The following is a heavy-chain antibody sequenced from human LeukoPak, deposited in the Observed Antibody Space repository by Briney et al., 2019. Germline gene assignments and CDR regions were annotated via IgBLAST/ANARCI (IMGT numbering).Heavy chain of an antibody. D-gene: IGHD2-2*01. Sequence: GGSLRLSCAASGFTFSSYGMSWVRQAPGKGLEWVSGISGSGGRTYYADSVKGRFTISRDNAKNSLYVQMNSLRAEDTAVYYCARGPSRGNAFDIWGQGTMVTVSS. CDR2: ISGSGGRT. V-gene: IGHV3-23*01. CDR1: GFTFSSYG. CDR3: ARGPSRGNAFDI. J-gene: IGHJ3*02.